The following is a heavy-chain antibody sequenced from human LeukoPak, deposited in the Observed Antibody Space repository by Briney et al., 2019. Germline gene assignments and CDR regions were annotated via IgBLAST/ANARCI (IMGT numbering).Heavy chain of an antibody. D-gene: IGHD3-10*01. J-gene: IGHJ5*02. Sequence: GGSLRLSCAASGFTFSSDWMHWVRHTPGKGLVWVSRIKSDGSTIYADSVKGRFTISRDNARNTLYLQMNSLRVEDTAMYYCARAVTYFYGSVTYDWFDPWGQGTLVTVSS. V-gene: IGHV3-74*01. CDR3: ARAVTYFYGSVTYDWFDP. CDR1: GFTFSSDW. CDR2: IKSDGST.